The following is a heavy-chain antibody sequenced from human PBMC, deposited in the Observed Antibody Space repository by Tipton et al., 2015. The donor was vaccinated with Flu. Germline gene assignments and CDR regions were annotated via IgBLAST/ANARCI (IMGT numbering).Heavy chain of an antibody. CDR2: ISYDGSNK. CDR3: AREASNYYGSGSSGPGMDV. D-gene: IGHD3-10*01. J-gene: IGHJ6*02. V-gene: IGHV3-30*04. Sequence: SLRLSCAASGFTFSSYAMHWVRQAPGKGLEWVAVISYDGSNKYYADSVKGRFTISRDNSKNTLYLQMNSLRAEDTAVYYCAREASNYYGSGSSGPGMDVWGQGTTVTVSS. CDR1: GFTFSSYA.